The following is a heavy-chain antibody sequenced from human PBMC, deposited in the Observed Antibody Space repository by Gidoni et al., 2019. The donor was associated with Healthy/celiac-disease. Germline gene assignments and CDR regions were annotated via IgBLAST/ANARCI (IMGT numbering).Heavy chain of an antibody. D-gene: IGHD1-26*01. CDR1: GYY. CDR2: INPNSGGT. V-gene: IGHV1-2*02. CDR3: ARERKRGGSYSSAFDI. J-gene: IGHJ3*02. Sequence: GYYMHWVRQAPGQGLEWMGWINPNSGGTNYAQKFQGRVTMTRDTSISTAYMELSRLRSDDTAVYYCARERKRGGSYSSAFDIWGQGTMVTVSS.